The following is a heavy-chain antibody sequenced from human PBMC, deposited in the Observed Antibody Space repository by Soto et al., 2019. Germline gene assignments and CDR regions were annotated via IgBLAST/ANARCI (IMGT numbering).Heavy chain of an antibody. J-gene: IGHJ4*02. V-gene: IGHV1-69*01. CDR3: ARVGGSLHDAH. CDR2: ILPILNTP. CDR1: GVMFSSYA. Sequence: QVQLVQSGADVKNPGSSVKVSCKASGVMFSSYAIDWVRQAPGQGLEWMGGILPILNTPKFAQNFQGRVTLTADESTTTAYMELSGLRSEDTAVYYCARVGGSLHDAHWGQVTLVTVSS. D-gene: IGHD1-1*01.